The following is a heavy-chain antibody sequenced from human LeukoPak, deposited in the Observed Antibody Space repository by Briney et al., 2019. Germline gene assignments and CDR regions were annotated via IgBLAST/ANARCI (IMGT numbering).Heavy chain of an antibody. Sequence: GESLKISCKGSGYSFTSYWIGWVRQMPGKGLEWMGIIYPGDSDTRYSPSFQGQVTISADKSISTAYLQWSSLKASDTAMYYCARAPLYCSSTSCYTPDAFDIWGQGTMVAVSS. CDR3: ARAPLYCSSTSCYTPDAFDI. J-gene: IGHJ3*02. CDR2: IYPGDSDT. CDR1: GYSFTSYW. D-gene: IGHD2-2*02. V-gene: IGHV5-51*01.